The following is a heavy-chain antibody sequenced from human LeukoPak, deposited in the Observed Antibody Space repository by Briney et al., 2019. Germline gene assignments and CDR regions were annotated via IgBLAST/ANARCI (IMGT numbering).Heavy chain of an antibody. D-gene: IGHD3-3*01. V-gene: IGHV3-7*01. CDR1: GFTFSSYW. CDR2: IKQDGSVE. J-gene: IGHJ4*02. Sequence: PGGSLRLSCAASGFTFSSYWMSWVRQAPGKGLEWVANIKQDGSVEYYVDSMKGRFTISRDNAKNSLYLQMNSLRGEDTAVYYCARAPWPGFWSGYCEYWGQGTLVTVSS. CDR3: ARAPWPGFWSGYCEY.